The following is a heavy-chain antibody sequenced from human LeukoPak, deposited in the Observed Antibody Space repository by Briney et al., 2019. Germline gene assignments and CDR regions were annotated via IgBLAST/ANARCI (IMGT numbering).Heavy chain of an antibody. CDR1: GFTFSSYG. CDR3: AKDRRAVAGTIDY. D-gene: IGHD6-19*01. CDR2: ISGSGGST. V-gene: IGHV3-23*01. Sequence: GGSLRLSCAASGFTFSSYGMSWVRQAPGKGLEWVSAISGSGGSTYYADSVKGRFTISRGNSKNTLYLQMNSLRAEDTAVYYCAKDRRAVAGTIDYWGQGTLVTVSS. J-gene: IGHJ4*02.